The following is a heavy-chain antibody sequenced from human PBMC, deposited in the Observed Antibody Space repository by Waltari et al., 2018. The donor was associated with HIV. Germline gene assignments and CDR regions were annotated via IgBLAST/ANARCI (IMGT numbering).Heavy chain of an antibody. CDR1: GSTFTGYY. CDR2: INPNSGGT. D-gene: IGHD6-19*01. J-gene: IGHJ4*02. CDR3: ARGMEAGIGEAPGADY. Sequence: QVQLVQSGAEVKKPGASVQVSCTASGSTFTGYYMHWGRPAPGQGLEWMGWINPNSGGTNYAQKFQGSVTMTRDTSINTAYMELSRLRSDDTAVYYCARGMEAGIGEAPGADYWGQGTLVTVSS. V-gene: IGHV1-2*02.